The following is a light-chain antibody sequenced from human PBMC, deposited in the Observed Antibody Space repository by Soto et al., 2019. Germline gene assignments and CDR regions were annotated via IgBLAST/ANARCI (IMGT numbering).Light chain of an antibody. V-gene: IGLV2-23*02. J-gene: IGLJ1*01. CDR3: CSYAGGNSYV. Sequence: QSVLAQPASVSGSPGQSLTISCTGTSSDVGSYNLVSWYQQHPGKAPKLMIYEVSERPSGVSNRFSGSKSGDTASLTISGLQAEDEADYYCCSYAGGNSYVLGTGTKVTVL. CDR2: EVS. CDR1: SSDVGSYNL.